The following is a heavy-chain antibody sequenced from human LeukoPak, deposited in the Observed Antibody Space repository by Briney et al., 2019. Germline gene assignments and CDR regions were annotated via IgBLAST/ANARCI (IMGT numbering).Heavy chain of an antibody. CDR1: GGTFSSYA. J-gene: IGHJ6*02. V-gene: IGHV1-18*01. CDR2: ISAYNGNT. CDR3: ARVKSLCMDV. Sequence: ASVKVSCKASGGTFSSYAISWVRQAPGQGLEWMGWISAYNGNTNYAQKLQGRVTMTTDTSTSTAYIELRSLRSDDTAVYYCARVKSLCMDVWGQGTTVTVSS.